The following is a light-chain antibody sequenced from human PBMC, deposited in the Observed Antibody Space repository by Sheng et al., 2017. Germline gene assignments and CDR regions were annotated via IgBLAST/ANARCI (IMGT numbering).Light chain of an antibody. CDR2: DDS. V-gene: IGLV3-21*03. Sequence: SYVLTQPPSVSVAPGKTARITCGGNNIGSKRVHWYQQKPGQAPVLVVYDDSDRPSGIPERFSGSNSGNTATLTISRVEDGDEADYYCQVWDRSSDHYWVFGGGTKLTVL. CDR1: NIGSKR. CDR3: QVWDRSSDHYWV. J-gene: IGLJ3*02.